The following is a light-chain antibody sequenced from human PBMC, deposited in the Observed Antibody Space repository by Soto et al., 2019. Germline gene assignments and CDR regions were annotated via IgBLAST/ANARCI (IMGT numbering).Light chain of an antibody. CDR1: QSISSISSY. V-gene: IGKV1-39*01. CDR3: QQSYSTPLA. J-gene: IGKJ1*01. Sequence: DLQMTQSPSSLSASVGDRVTITCRASQSISSISSYLNWYQQKPGKAPKLLIYAASSLQSGVPSRFSGSGSGTDFTRTISSLQPEDFATYYCQQSYSTPLAFGQGTKVEIK. CDR2: AAS.